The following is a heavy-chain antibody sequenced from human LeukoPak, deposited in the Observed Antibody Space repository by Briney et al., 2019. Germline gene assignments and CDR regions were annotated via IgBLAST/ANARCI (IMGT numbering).Heavy chain of an antibody. Sequence: PSETLSLTCTVSGGSISSYCWSWIRQPPGKGLEWIGYIYYSGSTNYNPSLKSRVTISVDTSKNQFSLKLSSVTAADTAVYYCARLMWSSSDAFDIWGQGTMVTVSS. D-gene: IGHD1-26*01. CDR1: GGSISSYC. J-gene: IGHJ3*02. CDR3: ARLMWSSSDAFDI. CDR2: IYYSGST. V-gene: IGHV4-59*08.